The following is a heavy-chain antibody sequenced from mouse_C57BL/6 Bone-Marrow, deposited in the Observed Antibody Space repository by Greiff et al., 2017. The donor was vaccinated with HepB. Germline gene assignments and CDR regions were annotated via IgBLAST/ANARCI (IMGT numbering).Heavy chain of an antibody. CDR1: GFSLSTFGMG. D-gene: IGHD1-1*01. V-gene: IGHV8-8*01. J-gene: IGHJ2*01. Sequence: QVTLKESGPGILQPSQTLSLTCSFSGFSLSTFGMGVGWIRQPSGKGLEWLAHIWWDDDKYYNPALKSRLTISKDTSKNQVFLKIANVDTADTATYYCARIAILFITTAVAHFDYWGQGTTLTVSS. CDR3: ARIAILFITTAVAHFDY. CDR2: IWWDDDK.